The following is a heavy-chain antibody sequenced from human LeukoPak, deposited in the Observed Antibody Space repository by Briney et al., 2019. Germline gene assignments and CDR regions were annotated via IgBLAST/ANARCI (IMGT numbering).Heavy chain of an antibody. D-gene: IGHD3-16*01. V-gene: IGHV3-48*01. J-gene: IGHJ4*02. Sequence: GSLRLSCAASVFTFSSYSMNWVRQAPGKGLEWVSYIRSSSSTIYYADSVKGRIAISRDNAKNSLYLLMNRLRAEDTAKYYCARVWEGNGYWGQGPLDTVSS. CDR3: ARVWEGNGY. CDR1: VFTFSSYS. CDR2: IRSSSSTI.